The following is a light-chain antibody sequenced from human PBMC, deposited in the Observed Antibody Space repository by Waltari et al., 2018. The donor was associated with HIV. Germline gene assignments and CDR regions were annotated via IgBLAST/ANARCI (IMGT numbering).Light chain of an antibody. V-gene: IGLV2-11*01. J-gene: IGLJ1*01. Sequence: QSALTQPRSVSGSPGQSVTISRTGTSSDVGGYNYVSWYQQHPGKAPKLMIYDVSKRPSGVPDRFSGSKSGNTASLTISGLQAEDEADYYCCSYVGSGYVFGTGTKVTVL. CDR1: SSDVGGYNY. CDR2: DVS. CDR3: CSYVGSGYV.